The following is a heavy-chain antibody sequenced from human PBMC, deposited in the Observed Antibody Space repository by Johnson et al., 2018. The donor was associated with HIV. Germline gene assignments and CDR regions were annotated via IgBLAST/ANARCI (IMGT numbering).Heavy chain of an antibody. Sequence: VQLVESGGGLVQPGGSLRLSCAASGFTFTTSAMSWVRQAPGKGLEWVSRINSDGRNTAYADSVKGRFTISRDNSKNTLYLQMNNLRAEDTAMYYCAKDDCGDLWVGAFDIWGQGTMVTVSS. CDR2: INSDGRNT. CDR3: AKDDCGDLWVGAFDI. J-gene: IGHJ3*02. CDR1: GFTFTTSA. V-gene: IGHV3-23*04. D-gene: IGHD4-17*01.